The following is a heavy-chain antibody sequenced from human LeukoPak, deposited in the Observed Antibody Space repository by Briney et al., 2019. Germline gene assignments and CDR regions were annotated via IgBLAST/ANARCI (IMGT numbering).Heavy chain of an antibody. D-gene: IGHD1-26*01. V-gene: IGHV4-38-2*02. CDR1: GYSISSGYY. Sequence: SETLSLTCTVSGYSISSGYYWGWIRQPPGKGLEWIGSIFYSGITYYNASLRSRVKISLDKSKDEFSLKLTSVTAADTAVYYCARHNGSYPVNYWGQGTLVTVSS. CDR3: ARHNGSYPVNY. J-gene: IGHJ4*02. CDR2: IFYSGIT.